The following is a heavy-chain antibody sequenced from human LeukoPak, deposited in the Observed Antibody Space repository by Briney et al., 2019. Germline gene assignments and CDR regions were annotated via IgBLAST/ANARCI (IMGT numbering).Heavy chain of an antibody. D-gene: IGHD2-21*01. J-gene: IGHJ6*03. CDR3: ERDLAIPGDYYYYMDV. Sequence: PSETLSLTCTVSGGSISIYYWSWIRQPAGKGLEWIGRIYTSGSTNYNPSLKSRVTMSADTSKNQFSLKLSSVTAADTAVYYCERDLAIPGDYYYYMDVWGKGTTVTVSS. CDR2: IYTSGST. V-gene: IGHV4-4*07. CDR1: GGSISIYY.